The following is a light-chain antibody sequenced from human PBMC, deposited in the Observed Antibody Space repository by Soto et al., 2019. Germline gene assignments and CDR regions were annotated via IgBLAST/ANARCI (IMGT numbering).Light chain of an antibody. CDR2: GAS. Sequence: EIVLTQSPGTLSLSPGDRATLSCRASQSVNSAYLAWYQQKPGQAPRLLIYGASSRVTGIPDRFGGSGSGTDFTLTISRLEPEDFAVYYCQKYYSSPRFGQGTKVDIK. J-gene: IGKJ1*01. V-gene: IGKV3-20*01. CDR1: QSVNSAY. CDR3: QKYYSSPR.